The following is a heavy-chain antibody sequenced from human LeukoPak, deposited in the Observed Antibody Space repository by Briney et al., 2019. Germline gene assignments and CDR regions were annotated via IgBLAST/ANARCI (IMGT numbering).Heavy chain of an antibody. CDR2: IRYDGSNK. V-gene: IGHV3-30*02. Sequence: PGGSLRLSCAASGFTFSSYGMHWVRQAPGKGLEWVAFIRYDGSNKYYADSVKGRFTISRDNSKNTLYLQMNSLRAEDTAVYYCAKDRMYSSGWPDYWGQGTLVTVSS. J-gene: IGHJ4*02. D-gene: IGHD6-19*01. CDR1: GFTFSSYG. CDR3: AKDRMYSSGWPDY.